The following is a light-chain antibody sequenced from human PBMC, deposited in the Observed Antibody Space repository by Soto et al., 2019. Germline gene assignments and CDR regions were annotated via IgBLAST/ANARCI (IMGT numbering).Light chain of an antibody. Sequence: EIQMTQSPSSLSASLGTIVTITRRASQSISTYLNWYQKKPGKAPNLLIYDASRLQSGVHSRFSGSGGGTDFTLSISSVQPEDFATYFCKQSYMDQITGGQGTRLEIK. CDR3: KQSYMDQIT. CDR1: QSISTY. CDR2: DAS. V-gene: IGKV1-39*01. J-gene: IGKJ5*01.